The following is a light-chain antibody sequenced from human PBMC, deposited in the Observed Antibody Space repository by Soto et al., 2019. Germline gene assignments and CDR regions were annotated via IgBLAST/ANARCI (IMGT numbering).Light chain of an antibody. J-gene: IGLJ1*01. CDR3: SSYTSSSTYV. V-gene: IGLV2-14*01. Sequence: QSVLTQPASVSGSPGQSITISCTGTSSDVGGYNYVSWYQQHPATAPKLMIYDVSNRPSGVSNRFSGSKSGNTASLTISGLHADDDADYYCSSYTSSSTYVCGTGTKSPS. CDR2: DVS. CDR1: SSDVGGYNY.